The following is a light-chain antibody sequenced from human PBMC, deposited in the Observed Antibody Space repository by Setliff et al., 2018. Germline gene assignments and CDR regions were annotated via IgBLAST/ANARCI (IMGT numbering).Light chain of an antibody. J-gene: IGLJ1*01. V-gene: IGLV2-14*01. CDR2: EVT. CDR3: SAYTSSGTYV. Sequence: QSVLTQPASVSGSPGQSITISCSGTIGDVGAYDFVSWYQHHPGKAPKLVIYEVTNRPSGISNRFSGSKSGNSASLIISGLQAEDEADYYCSAYTSSGTYVFGTGTKSPS. CDR1: IGDVGAYDF.